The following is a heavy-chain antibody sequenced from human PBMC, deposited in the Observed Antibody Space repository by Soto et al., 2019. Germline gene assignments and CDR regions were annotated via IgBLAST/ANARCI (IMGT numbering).Heavy chain of an antibody. CDR3: ASSSYYYYYGMDV. Sequence: ASVKVSCKASGGTFSSYAISWVRQAPGQGLEWMGGIIPIFGTANYAQKFQGRVTITADESTSTAYMELSSLRSEDTAVYYCASSSYYYYYGMDVWGQGTTVTVSS. D-gene: IGHD6-6*01. CDR1: GGTFSSYA. J-gene: IGHJ6*02. CDR2: IIPIFGTA. V-gene: IGHV1-69*13.